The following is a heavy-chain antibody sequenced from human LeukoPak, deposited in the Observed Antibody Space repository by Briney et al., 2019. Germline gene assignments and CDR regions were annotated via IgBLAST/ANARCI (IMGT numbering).Heavy chain of an antibody. J-gene: IGHJ4*02. CDR3: ASGTTVTNFAY. Sequence: SETLSLTCTVSGGSISSYYWSWIRQPPGKGLEWIGYIYYSGSTNYNPSLKSRVTISVDTSKNQFSLKLSSVTAADTAVYYCASGTTVTNFAYWGQGTLVTVSS. V-gene: IGHV4-59*08. D-gene: IGHD4-17*01. CDR1: GGSISSYY. CDR2: IYYSGST.